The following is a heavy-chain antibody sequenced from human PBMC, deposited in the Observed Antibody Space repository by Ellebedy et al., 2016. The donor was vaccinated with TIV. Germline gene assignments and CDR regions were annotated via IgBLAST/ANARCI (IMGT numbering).Heavy chain of an antibody. CDR3: AKNPDTSFLASPDY. CDR1: GYTFTGYH. Sequence: AASVKVSCKASGYTFTGYHLHWVRQAPGQGLEWMGWINPNSGGTNYAQKFQGRVTMTRDTSISTAYMELSRLRSDDTAVYYCAKNPDTSFLASPDYWGQGTLVTVSS. J-gene: IGHJ4*02. D-gene: IGHD5-18*01. V-gene: IGHV1-2*02. CDR2: INPNSGGT.